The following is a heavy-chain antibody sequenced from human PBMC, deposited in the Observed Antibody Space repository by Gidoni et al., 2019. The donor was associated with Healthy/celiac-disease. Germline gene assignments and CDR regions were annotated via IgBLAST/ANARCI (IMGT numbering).Heavy chain of an antibody. CDR1: GGTFSSYA. CDR2: TIPIFGTA. CDR3: ASAGRIIVGATRGRVGQAY. J-gene: IGHJ4*02. D-gene: IGHD1-26*01. Sequence: QVKLVQSGAEVTKPGSSVTVSCKASGGTFSSYASSWVRQPPGQGLEWMGGTIPIFGTANYAQKFQGRVTITADKSTSTAYMELSGLRSEDTAVYYCASAGRIIVGATRGRVGQAYWGQGTLVTVSS. V-gene: IGHV1-69*06.